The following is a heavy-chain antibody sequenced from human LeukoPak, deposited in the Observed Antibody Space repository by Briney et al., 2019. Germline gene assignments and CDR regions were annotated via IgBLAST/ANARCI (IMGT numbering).Heavy chain of an antibody. D-gene: IGHD3-22*01. CDR2: ISSSGSTI. CDR3: ARPLTYYYDSSGYFHP. J-gene: IGHJ5*02. V-gene: IGHV3-11*04. CDR1: GFTFSDYY. Sequence: GGSLRLSCAASGFTFSDYYMSWLRQAPGKGLEWVSYISSSGSTIYYADSVKGRFTISRDNAKNSLYLQMNSLRAEDTAVYYCARPLTYYYDSSGYFHPWGQGTLVTVSS.